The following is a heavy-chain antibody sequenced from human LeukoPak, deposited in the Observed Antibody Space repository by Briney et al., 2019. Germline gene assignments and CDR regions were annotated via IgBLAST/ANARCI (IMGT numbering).Heavy chain of an antibody. CDR1: GFTVSSNY. Sequence: PGGSLRLSCAASGFTVSSNYMSWVRQAPGKGLEWVSVIYSGGSTYYADSVKGGFTISRDNSKNTLYLQMNSLRAEDTAVYYCAREVVPAAMFNWFDPWGQGTLVTVSS. D-gene: IGHD2-2*01. CDR3: AREVVPAAMFNWFDP. V-gene: IGHV3-66*01. J-gene: IGHJ5*02. CDR2: IYSGGST.